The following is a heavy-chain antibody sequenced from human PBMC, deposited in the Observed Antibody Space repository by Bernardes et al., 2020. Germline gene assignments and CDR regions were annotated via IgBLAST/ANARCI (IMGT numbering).Heavy chain of an antibody. CDR3: TGVLDFDH. V-gene: IGHV3-74*01. CDR2: INSDGSET. Sequence: GRSLRLSCAASGFTFSNYWMHWVRQAPGKGLEWVSHINSDGSETTYADSVRGRFTISRDNARNTLYLQMNSLGVEDTAIYYCTGVLDFDHWGQGTQVAVSS. J-gene: IGHJ4*02. CDR1: GFTFSNYW.